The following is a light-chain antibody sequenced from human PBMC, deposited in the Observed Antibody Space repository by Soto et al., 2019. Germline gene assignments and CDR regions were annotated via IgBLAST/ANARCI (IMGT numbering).Light chain of an antibody. CDR3: QQRYSWPVT. CDR2: GAS. J-gene: IGKJ1*01. Sequence: ELVVTQSPDTLSLSPGETATLSCRASQSVSSNLAWYQQKPGQAPRLLIDGASSRDTGIPARFSGSGSGTDFTLTISSLEPEDFAVYYCQQRYSWPVTFGQGTKVDIK. V-gene: IGKV3-11*01. CDR1: QSVSSN.